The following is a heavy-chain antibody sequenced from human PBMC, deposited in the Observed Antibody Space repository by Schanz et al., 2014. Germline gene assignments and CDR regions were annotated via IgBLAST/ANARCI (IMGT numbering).Heavy chain of an antibody. J-gene: IGHJ4*02. CDR3: ARDASSSDYHLAH. CDR2: LSEGGGGT. Sequence: EVQLLESGGGLVQPGGSLRLSCASSGFSFTTYAMSWVRQAPGKGLEWVSALSEGGGGTHYAESVRGRFTISRDNAKNSLYLEMNSLRVEDTAFYYCARDASSSDYHLAHWGQGTLVTDSS. V-gene: IGHV3-23*01. D-gene: IGHD3-22*01. CDR1: GFSFTTYA.